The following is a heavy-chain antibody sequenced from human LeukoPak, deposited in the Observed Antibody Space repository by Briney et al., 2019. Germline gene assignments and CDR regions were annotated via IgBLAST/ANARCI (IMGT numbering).Heavy chain of an antibody. Sequence: GGSLRLSCAASGFTFSSYSMNWVRQAPGKGLEWVSYISSSSSTIYYADSVNGRFTISRDNAKNSLYLQMNSLRDEDTAVYYCASNAVGATARYFDYWGQGTLVTVSS. CDR1: GFTFSSYS. J-gene: IGHJ4*02. V-gene: IGHV3-48*02. CDR2: ISSSSSTI. CDR3: ASNAVGATARYFDY. D-gene: IGHD1-26*01.